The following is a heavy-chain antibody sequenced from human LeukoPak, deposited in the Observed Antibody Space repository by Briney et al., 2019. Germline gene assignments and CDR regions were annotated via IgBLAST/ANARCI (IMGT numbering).Heavy chain of an antibody. V-gene: IGHV4-39*01. CDR2: IYYSGSA. J-gene: IGHJ4*02. CDR3: ARVFEMATIRKLYYFDH. CDR1: GGSIGRSSYF. Sequence: PSETLSLTCRVSGGSIGRSSYFWGWIRQPPGKGPEWIGSIYYSGSAYYNPSLRRRVTISVDTSKNQFSLKFSSVTAADTAIHYCARVFEMATIRKLYYFDHWGQGTLVTVSS. D-gene: IGHD5-24*01.